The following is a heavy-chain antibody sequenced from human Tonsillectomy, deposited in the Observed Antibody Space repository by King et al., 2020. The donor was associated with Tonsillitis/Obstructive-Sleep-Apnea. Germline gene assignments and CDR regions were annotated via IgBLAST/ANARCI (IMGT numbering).Heavy chain of an antibody. V-gene: IGHV4-39*01. J-gene: IGHJ4*02. Sequence: QLQESGPGLVKPSETLSLTCTVSGGSISSSSYYWGWIRQPPGKGLEWIGSIYYSGSTYYNPSLKSRVTISVDTSKNQFSLKLSSVTAADTAVYYCARQTVDYGDYYFDYWGQGTLVTVSS. CDR3: ARQTVDYGDYYFDY. CDR2: IYYSGST. D-gene: IGHD4-17*01. CDR1: GGSISSSSYY.